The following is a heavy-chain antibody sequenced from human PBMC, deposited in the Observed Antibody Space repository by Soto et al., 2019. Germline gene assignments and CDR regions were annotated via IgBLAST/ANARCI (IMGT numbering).Heavy chain of an antibody. CDR2: IYYSGST. J-gene: IGHJ5*02. D-gene: IGHD1-26*01. CDR1: GGSISSGGYY. Sequence: SETLSLTCTVSGGSISSGGYYWSWIRQHPGKGLEWIGSIYYSGSTYYNPSLKSRVTISVDTSKNHFSLKLSSVTAADTAVYYCATQEVGGSYVYTFDPWGQGTRVTVSS. CDR3: ATQEVGGSYVYTFDP. V-gene: IGHV4-39*02.